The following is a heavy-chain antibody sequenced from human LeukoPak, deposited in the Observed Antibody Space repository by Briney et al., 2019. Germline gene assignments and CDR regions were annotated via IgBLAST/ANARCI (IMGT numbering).Heavy chain of an antibody. V-gene: IGHV3-21*04. CDR3: ARGGLSTTVTRHLDY. CDR1: GFTFNNYR. CDR2: ICSSGSCV. Sequence: PGGSLRLSCAASGFTFNNYRMNWVRQAPGKGLEWVASICSSGSCVYYSDSVKGRFTISRDNSKDTLYLQMNSLRAEDTAVYYCARGGLSTTVTRHLDYWGQGTLVTVSS. D-gene: IGHD1-1*01. J-gene: IGHJ4*02.